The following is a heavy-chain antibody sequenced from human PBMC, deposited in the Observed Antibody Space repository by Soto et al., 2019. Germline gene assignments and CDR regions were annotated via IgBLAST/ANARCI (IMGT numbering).Heavy chain of an antibody. CDR1: GFTFSSYG. J-gene: IGHJ4*02. Sequence: GGSLRLSCAASGFTFSSYGMHWVRQAPGKGLEWVAVIWYDGSNKYYADSVKGRFTISRDNSKNTLYLQMNSLRAEDTAVYYCARASLPGWQHFDYWGQGTLVTVSS. CDR2: IWYDGSNK. D-gene: IGHD2-15*01. CDR3: ARASLPGWQHFDY. V-gene: IGHV3-33*01.